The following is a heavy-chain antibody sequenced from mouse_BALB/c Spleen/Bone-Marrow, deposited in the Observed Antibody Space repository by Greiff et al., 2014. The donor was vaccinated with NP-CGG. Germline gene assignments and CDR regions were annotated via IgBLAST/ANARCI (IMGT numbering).Heavy chain of an antibody. Sequence: EVQLQQSGAELVKPGASVKLSCTASGFNIKDTYMHWVKQRPEQGLERIGRIDPANGNTKYDPKFQGKATITADTSSNTAYLQLSSLTSEDTAVYYCATYYRYDRRFAYWGQGTLVTVSA. CDR2: IDPANGNT. V-gene: IGHV14-3*02. CDR3: ATYYRYDRRFAY. CDR1: GFNIKDTY. J-gene: IGHJ3*01. D-gene: IGHD2-14*01.